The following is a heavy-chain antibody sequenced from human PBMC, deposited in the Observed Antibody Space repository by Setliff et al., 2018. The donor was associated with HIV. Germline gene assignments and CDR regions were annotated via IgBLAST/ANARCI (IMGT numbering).Heavy chain of an antibody. D-gene: IGHD3-10*01. Sequence: PGESLRLSCAASGFTFSRYSMTWVRQAPGKGLEWVSEINTSGGNTYYADSVKGRFTISRDNSKNTLFLQMSSLRAEDTAIYYCARGSYGSFDYWGLGTLVTVSS. J-gene: IGHJ4*02. CDR1: GFTFSRYS. CDR2: INTSGGNT. CDR3: ARGSYGSFDY. V-gene: IGHV3-23*01.